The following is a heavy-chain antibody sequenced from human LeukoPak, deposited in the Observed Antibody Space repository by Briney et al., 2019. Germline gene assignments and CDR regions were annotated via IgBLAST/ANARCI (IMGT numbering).Heavy chain of an antibody. Sequence: GEPLKISCQGSGYSFPFYWVGWVRQMPGKGLEWMGVINPDDSDIIYGPSFEGHVTFSVDVSINTVYLQWSSLKTSDTAMYFCARHGLCSGGICDLDFWGQGTLVTVSS. J-gene: IGHJ4*02. V-gene: IGHV5-51*01. CDR2: INPDDSDI. CDR3: ARHGLCSGGICDLDF. CDR1: GYSFPFYW. D-gene: IGHD2-15*01.